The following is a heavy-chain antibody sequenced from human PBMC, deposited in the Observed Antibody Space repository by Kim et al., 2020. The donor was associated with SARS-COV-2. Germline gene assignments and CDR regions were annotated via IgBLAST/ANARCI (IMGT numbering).Heavy chain of an antibody. CDR2: ISYDGSDK. Sequence: GGSLRLSCAASGFIFSRYGMHWVRQAPGKGLEWVAVISYDGSDKYYADSVKGRFTISRDNSKNTLYLQMSSLRAEDTTVYYCAKDQTSSMVRGVNTPYY. CDR3: AKDQTSSMVRGVNTPYY. V-gene: IGHV3-30*18. J-gene: IGHJ6*01. CDR1: GFIFSRYG. D-gene: IGHD3-10*01.